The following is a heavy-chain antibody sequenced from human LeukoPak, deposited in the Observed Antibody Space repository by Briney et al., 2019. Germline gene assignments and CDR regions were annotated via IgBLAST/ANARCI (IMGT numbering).Heavy chain of an antibody. CDR1: GYTFTGYY. J-gene: IGHJ4*02. Sequence: ASVKVSCKASGYTFTGYYMHWVRQAPGQGLEWMGWINPNSGGTNYAQKFQGRVTMTRDTSISTAYMELSRLRSDDTAVYYCARDATPRYFGWLGNFDYWGQGTLVTVSS. V-gene: IGHV1-2*02. CDR2: INPNSGGT. D-gene: IGHD3-9*01. CDR3: ARDATPRYFGWLGNFDY.